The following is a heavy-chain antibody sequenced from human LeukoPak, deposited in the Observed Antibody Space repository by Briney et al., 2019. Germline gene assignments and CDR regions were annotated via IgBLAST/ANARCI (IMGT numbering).Heavy chain of an antibody. J-gene: IGHJ4*02. D-gene: IGHD2-2*01. V-gene: IGHV3-23*01. CDR1: GFTFSSYA. CDR2: ISSCGGST. Sequence: GESLRLSCAASGFTFSSYAMSWVRQAPGKGLEWVSAISSCGGSTYYADSVKGRFTISRGNSKNTLYLQMNSLRAEDTAVYYCAKAQRIHACSSTSWYALDYWGQGTLVSVST. CDR3: AKAQRIHACSSTSWYALDY.